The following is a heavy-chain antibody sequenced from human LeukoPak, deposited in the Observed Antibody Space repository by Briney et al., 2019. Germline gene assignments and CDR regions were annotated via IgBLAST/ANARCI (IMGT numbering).Heavy chain of an antibody. J-gene: IGHJ4*02. CDR2: INPSGGST. CDR1: GYTFTSYY. D-gene: IGHD3-3*01. Sequence: ASVEVSCKASGYTFTSYYMHWVRQAPGQGLEWMGIINPSGGSTSYAQKFQGRVTMTRDTSTSTVYMELSSLRSEDTAVYYCARDGSVENLEWPDFDYWGQGTLVTVSS. V-gene: IGHV1-46*03. CDR3: ARDGSVENLEWPDFDY.